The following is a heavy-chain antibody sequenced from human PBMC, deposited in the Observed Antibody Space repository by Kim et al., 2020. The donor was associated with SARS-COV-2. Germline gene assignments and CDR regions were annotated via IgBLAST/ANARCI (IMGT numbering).Heavy chain of an antibody. CDR1: GGSISSYY. CDR3: ARLGVVVPAATWKYYYYYYGMYV. J-gene: IGHJ6*02. V-gene: IGHV4-59*08. CDR2: IYYSGST. D-gene: IGHD2-2*01. Sequence: SETLSLTCTVSGGSISSYYWSWIRQPPGKGLEWIGYIYYSGSTNYNPSLKSRVTISVDTSTNQFSLKLSSVTAADTAVYYCARLGVVVPAATWKYYYYYYGMYVWGQGTTVTVSS.